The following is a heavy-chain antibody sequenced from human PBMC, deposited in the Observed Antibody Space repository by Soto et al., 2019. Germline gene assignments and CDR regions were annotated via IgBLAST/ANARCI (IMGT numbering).Heavy chain of an antibody. J-gene: IGHJ6*02. CDR2: ISAYNGNT. CDR3: ARDENSSGWYFYYYYYYGMDV. Sequence: ASVKVSCKASGYTFTSYGISWVRQAPGQGLEWMGWISAYNGNTNYAQKLQGRVTMTTDTSTSTAYMELRSLRSDDTAVYYCARDENSSGWYFYYYYYYGMDVWGQGTTVTVS. D-gene: IGHD6-19*01. V-gene: IGHV1-18*01. CDR1: GYTFTSYG.